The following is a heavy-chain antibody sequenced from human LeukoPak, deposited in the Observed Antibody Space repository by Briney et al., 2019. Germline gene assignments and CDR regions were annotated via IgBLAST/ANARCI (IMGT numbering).Heavy chain of an antibody. CDR3: ATVASTVTTFSNWFDP. CDR2: IIPIFGTA. J-gene: IGHJ5*02. D-gene: IGHD4-17*01. CDR1: GGTFSSYA. Sequence: GASGKVSCKASGGTFSSYAISWVRQAPGQGLEWMGGIIPIFGTANYAQKFQGRVTMTEDTSTDTAYMELSSLRSEDTAVYYCATVASTVTTFSNWFDPWGQGTLVTVSS. V-gene: IGHV1-69*06.